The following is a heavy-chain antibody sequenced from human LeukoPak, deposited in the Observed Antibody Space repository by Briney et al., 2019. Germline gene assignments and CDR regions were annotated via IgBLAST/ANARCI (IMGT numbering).Heavy chain of an antibody. J-gene: IGHJ4*02. CDR3: ANIRGLGY. D-gene: IGHD3-10*01. CDR1: GFTFSSYG. Sequence: HSGRSLRLSCAASGFTFSSYGMHWIRQAPGKGLEWVAVISYDGSNKYYADSVKGRFTISRDNSKNTLYLQMNSLRAEDTAVYYCANIRGLGYWGQGTLVTVSS. V-gene: IGHV3-30*18. CDR2: ISYDGSNK.